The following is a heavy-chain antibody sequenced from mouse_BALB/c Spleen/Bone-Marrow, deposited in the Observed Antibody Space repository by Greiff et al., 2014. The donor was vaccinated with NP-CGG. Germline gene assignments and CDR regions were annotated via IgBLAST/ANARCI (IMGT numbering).Heavy chain of an antibody. V-gene: IGHV1-66*01. D-gene: IGHD2-1*01. CDR1: GYSFTSYY. Sequence: QVQLQQSGPELVKPGASVKISCKASGYSFTSYYIHWVKQRPGQGLEWIGWIFPGGGNTKYNEKFKGKATLTADTSSSTACMQLNSLTSEDSAVYSCARQGNLKNYYTMDYWGQGTSVPVSS. J-gene: IGHJ4*01. CDR2: IFPGGGNT. CDR3: ARQGNLKNYYTMDY.